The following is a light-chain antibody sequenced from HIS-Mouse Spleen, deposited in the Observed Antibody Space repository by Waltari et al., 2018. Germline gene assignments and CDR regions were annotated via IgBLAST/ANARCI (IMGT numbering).Light chain of an antibody. CDR2: EVS. Sequence: QSALTQPASVSGSPGQTIPISCTGTSSDVGGYNYVSWYQQHPGKAPKLMIYEVSNRPSGVSNRFSGSKSGNTASLTISGLQAEDEADYYCSSYTSSSTEFGGGTKLTVL. J-gene: IGLJ2*01. CDR1: SSDVGGYNY. V-gene: IGLV2-14*01. CDR3: SSYTSSSTE.